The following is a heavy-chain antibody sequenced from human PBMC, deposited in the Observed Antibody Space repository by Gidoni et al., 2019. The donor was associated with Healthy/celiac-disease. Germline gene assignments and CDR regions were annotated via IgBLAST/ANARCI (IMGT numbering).Heavy chain of an antibody. J-gene: IGHJ4*02. D-gene: IGHD3-22*01. CDR1: GVTFSSYA. V-gene: IGHV1-69*04. CDR2: IIPILGIA. Sequence: QVQLVQSGAEVKKPGSSVKVSCKPSGVTFSSYAISWVRQAPGQVLEWMGSIIPILGIANYAQNFPGRVTITADKSMSTAYMELSSLRSEDTAVYYCAANRYYYDSSGYFNYWGQGTLVTVSS. CDR3: AANRYYYDSSGYFNY.